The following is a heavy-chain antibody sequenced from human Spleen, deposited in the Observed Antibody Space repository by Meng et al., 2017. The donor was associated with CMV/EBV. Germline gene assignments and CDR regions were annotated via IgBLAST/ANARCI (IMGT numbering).Heavy chain of an antibody. D-gene: IGHD2-2*01. J-gene: IGHJ6*02. CDR1: GFTFSSYW. CDR3: AKERAYCSSTSCAYGMDV. V-gene: IGHV3-7*01. Sequence: GESLKISCAASGFTFSSYWMSWVRQAPGKGLEWVANIKQDGSEKYYVDSVKGRFTISRDNSKNTLYLQMNSLRAEDTAVYYCAKERAYCSSTSCAYGMDVWGQGTTVTVSS. CDR2: IKQDGSEK.